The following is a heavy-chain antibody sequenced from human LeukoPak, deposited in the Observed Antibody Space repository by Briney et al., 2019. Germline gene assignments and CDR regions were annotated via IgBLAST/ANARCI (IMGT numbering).Heavy chain of an antibody. CDR3: ASERFASGNFDC. J-gene: IGHJ4*02. CDR2: INTGDGST. D-gene: IGHD3-10*01. Sequence: ASVTISFKASGYSFSEYGMHWVRQAPGERLEWKGYINTGDGSTHYPQKFRGRVTITRDTSATTVYMEVSSLTSEDTAVFYCASERFASGNFDCWGQGTLVTVSS. CDR1: GYSFSEYG. V-gene: IGHV1-3*04.